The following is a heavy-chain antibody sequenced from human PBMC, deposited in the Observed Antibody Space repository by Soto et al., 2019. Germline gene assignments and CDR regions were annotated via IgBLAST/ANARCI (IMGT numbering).Heavy chain of an antibody. J-gene: IGHJ4*02. CDR3: ARTHCSGGSCYPEFDY. CDR2: ISSSSSTI. CDR1: GFTFSSYS. D-gene: IGHD2-15*01. Sequence: EVKLVESGGGLVQPGGSLRLSCAASGFTFSSYSMNWVRQAPGKGLEWVSYISSSSSTIYYADSVKGRFTISRDNAKNSLYLQMNSLRAEDTAVYYCARTHCSGGSCYPEFDYWGQGTLVTVSS. V-gene: IGHV3-48*01.